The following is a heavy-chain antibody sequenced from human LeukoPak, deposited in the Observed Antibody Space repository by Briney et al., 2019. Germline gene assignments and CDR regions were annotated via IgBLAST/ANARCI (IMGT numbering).Heavy chain of an antibody. CDR1: GGSFSGYF. CDR2: INHSGRT. CDR3: AGGTTVITPDFDS. Sequence: SETLSLTCAVYGGSFSGYFWSWIRQPPGKGLEWIGEINHSGRTNCNPSLKSRVTISVDTSKKEFSLKLKSVTAADTAVYYCAGGTTVITPDFDSWGQGTLVTVSS. V-gene: IGHV4-34*01. D-gene: IGHD4-23*01. J-gene: IGHJ4*02.